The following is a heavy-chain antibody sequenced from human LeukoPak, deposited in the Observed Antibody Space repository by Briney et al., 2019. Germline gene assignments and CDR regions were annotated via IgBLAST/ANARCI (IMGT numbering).Heavy chain of an antibody. CDR3: ARQAESRIAVAATGLYYFDY. CDR1: GGSISSTSYY. CDR2: MYYTGST. Sequence: PSETLSLTCTVSGGSISSTSYYWGWIRQPPGKGLEWIGTMYYTGSTYYNPSLKSRVTISVDRSKNQFSLKLRSVTAADTAVYYCARQAESRIAVAATGLYYFDYWGQGTLVTVSS. D-gene: IGHD6-19*01. V-gene: IGHV4-39*01. J-gene: IGHJ4*02.